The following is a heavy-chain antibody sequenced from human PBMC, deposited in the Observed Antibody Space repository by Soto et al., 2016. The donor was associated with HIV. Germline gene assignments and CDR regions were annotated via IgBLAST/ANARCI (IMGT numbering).Heavy chain of an antibody. Sequence: EVQLVETGGGLIQPGGSLRLSCAASGFTVSSNYMSWVRQAPGKGLEWVSVIYSGGSTYYADSVKGRFTISRDNSKNTLYLQMNSLRAEDTAVYYCASGPLSNVGVDYWGQGEPWSPSPQ. CDR1: GFTVSSNY. CDR3: ASGPLSNVGVDY. V-gene: IGHV3-53*02. D-gene: IGHD3-16*01. CDR2: IYSGGST. J-gene: IGHJ4*01.